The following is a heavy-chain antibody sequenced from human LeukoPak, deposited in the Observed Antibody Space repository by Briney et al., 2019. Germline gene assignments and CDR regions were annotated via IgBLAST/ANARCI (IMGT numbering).Heavy chain of an antibody. J-gene: IGHJ4*02. CDR3: ARGRRAAAGPFGY. D-gene: IGHD6-13*01. V-gene: IGHV4-34*01. CDR1: GGSFSGYY. Sequence: PSETLSLTYAVYGGSFSGYYWSWIRQPPGKGLEWIGEINHSGSTNYNPSLKSRVTISVDTSKNQFSLKLSSVTAADTAVYYCARGRRAAAGPFGYWGQGTLVTVSS. CDR2: INHSGST.